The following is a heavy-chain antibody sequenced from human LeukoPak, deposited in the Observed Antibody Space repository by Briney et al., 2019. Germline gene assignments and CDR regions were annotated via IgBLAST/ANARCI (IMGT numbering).Heavy chain of an antibody. CDR3: ARNSPERGYSYGPLDNYFDY. D-gene: IGHD5-18*01. V-gene: IGHV3-7*01. CDR1: KFTFSSYW. Sequence: GGSLRLSCAASKFTFSSYWMSWVRQAPGKGLERVANIKQDGSEKYYVDSVKGRFTISRDNAKNSLYLQMNSLRAEDTAVYYCARNSPERGYSYGPLDNYFDYWGQGTLVTVSS. CDR2: IKQDGSEK. J-gene: IGHJ4*02.